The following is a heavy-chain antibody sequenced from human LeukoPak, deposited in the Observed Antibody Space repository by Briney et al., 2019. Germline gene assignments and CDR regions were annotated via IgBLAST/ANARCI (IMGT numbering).Heavy chain of an antibody. J-gene: IGHJ5*02. CDR1: GGSLSGNY. CDR2: ISHSGRT. D-gene: IGHD1-7*01. Sequence: SETLSLTCAVSGGSLSGNYWSWIRQPPGKGLEWIGEISHSGRTKYNPSLKSRVTISVDTSKNQFSLKLSSVTAADTAVYYCARNPMITGTTNWFDPWGQGTLVTVSS. CDR3: ARNPMITGTTNWFDP. V-gene: IGHV4-34*01.